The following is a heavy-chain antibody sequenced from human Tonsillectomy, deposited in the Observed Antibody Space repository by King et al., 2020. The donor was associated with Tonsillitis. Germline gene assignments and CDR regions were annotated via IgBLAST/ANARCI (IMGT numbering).Heavy chain of an antibody. D-gene: IGHD2-8*01. Sequence: VQLVESGGGVVQPGKSLRLSCAASGFTFSSHAMHWVRQAPGKGLEWVALISNDGSNKYYADSVKGRFTISRDTSKNTLHLQMNSLRAEDTTVYYCARGPIGYCTNGVCYSAIHFDNWGQGTLVTVSS. J-gene: IGHJ4*02. CDR2: ISNDGSNK. V-gene: IGHV3-30*04. CDR3: ARGPIGYCTNGVCYSAIHFDN. CDR1: GFTFSSHA.